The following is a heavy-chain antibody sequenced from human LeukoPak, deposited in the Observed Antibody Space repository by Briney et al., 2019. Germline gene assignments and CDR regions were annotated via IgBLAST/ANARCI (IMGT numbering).Heavy chain of an antibody. CDR3: AREDGSGGSCYHVDY. J-gene: IGHJ4*02. Sequence: ASVKVSRKSSGGTFSSYAISWVRQPPGQGLEWMGRIIPIFGIANYAQKFQGRATITADKSTSTAYMELSSLRSEDTAVYYCAREDGSGGSCYHVDYWGQGTLVTVSS. V-gene: IGHV1-69*04. CDR1: GGTFSSYA. CDR2: IIPIFGIA. D-gene: IGHD2-15*01.